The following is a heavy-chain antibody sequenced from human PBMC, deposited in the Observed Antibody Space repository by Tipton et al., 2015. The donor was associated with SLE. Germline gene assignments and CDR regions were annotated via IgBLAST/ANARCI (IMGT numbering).Heavy chain of an antibody. D-gene: IGHD1-1*01. J-gene: IGHJ4*02. Sequence: SLRLSCAASGFTFSNYWMSWVRQAPGKGLEWVANIKQDGSEKYYVDSVKGRFTISRDNAKNSLSLQMNSLRAEDTAVYYCVREGSAWTTWGQGTLVTVSS. V-gene: IGHV3-7*01. CDR3: VREGSAWTT. CDR2: IKQDGSEK. CDR1: GFTFSNYW.